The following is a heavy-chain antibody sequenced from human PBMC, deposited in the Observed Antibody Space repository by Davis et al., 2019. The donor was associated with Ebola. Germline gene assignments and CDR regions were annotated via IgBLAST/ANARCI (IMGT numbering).Heavy chain of an antibody. J-gene: IGHJ5*02. CDR3: ARGRTVAGTRGLSWFDP. D-gene: IGHD6-19*01. V-gene: IGHV1-24*01. CDR1: GYTLTELS. CDR2: FDPEDGET. Sequence: AASVKVSCKVSGYTLTELSMYWVRQAPGKGLEWMGGFDPEDGETIYAQKFQGRVTITRDTSASTAYMELSSLRSEDTAVYYCARGRTVAGTRGLSWFDPWGQGTLVTVSS.